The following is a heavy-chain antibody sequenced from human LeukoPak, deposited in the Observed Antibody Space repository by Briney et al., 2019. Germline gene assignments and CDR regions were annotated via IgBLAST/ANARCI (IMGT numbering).Heavy chain of an antibody. CDR3: ARDRGLGYGDYVDY. Sequence: ASVKVSCKASGYTFTAYYMHWVGQAPGQGLEWMGRINPNSGGTNYAQKFQGRVTMTRDTSISTAYMELSRLRSDDTAVYYCARDRGLGYGDYVDYWGQGTLVTVSS. CDR1: GYTFTAYY. D-gene: IGHD4-17*01. J-gene: IGHJ4*02. V-gene: IGHV1-2*06. CDR2: INPNSGGT.